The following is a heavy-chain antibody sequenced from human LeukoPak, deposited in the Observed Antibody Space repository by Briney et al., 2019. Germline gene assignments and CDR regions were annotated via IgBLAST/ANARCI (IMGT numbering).Heavy chain of an antibody. D-gene: IGHD2-15*01. CDR3: AKKPDIVVVVAATYFDY. J-gene: IGHJ4*02. CDR1: GFTFSSYA. V-gene: IGHV3-23*01. Sequence: PGGSLRLSCAASGFTFSSYAMSWVRQAPGKGLEWVSAISGSGGSTYYADSVKGRFTISRDNSKNTLYLQMNSLRAEDTAVYYCAKKPDIVVVVAATYFDYWGQGTLVTVSS. CDR2: ISGSGGST.